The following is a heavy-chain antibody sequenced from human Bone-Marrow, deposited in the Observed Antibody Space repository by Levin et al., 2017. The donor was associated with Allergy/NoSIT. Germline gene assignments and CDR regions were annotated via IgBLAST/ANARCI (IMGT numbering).Heavy chain of an antibody. CDR1: GFSLTNYA. J-gene: IGHJ4*02. Sequence: GGSLRLSCAASGFSLTNYAMGWVRQAPGRGLEWVSAISGSGGSTYYADSVQGRFSISRDISKNTVFLQVNSLRAEDTAVYYCARSTTMVLYYFDYWGQGTLVTVSS. CDR3: ARSTTMVLYYFDY. D-gene: IGHD4-23*01. CDR2: ISGSGGST. V-gene: IGHV3-23*01.